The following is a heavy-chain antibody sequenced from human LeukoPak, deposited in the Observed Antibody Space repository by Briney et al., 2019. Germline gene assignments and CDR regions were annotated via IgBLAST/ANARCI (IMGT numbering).Heavy chain of an antibody. V-gene: IGHV1-69*13. Sequence: SVKVSCKASGGTFSSYAISWVRQAPGQGLEWMGGIIPIFGTANYAQKFQGRVTITADESTSTVYMELSSLRSEDTAVYYCARDYYGSGSYRFQYYYYYGMDVWGQGTTVTVSS. CDR1: GGTFSSYA. J-gene: IGHJ6*02. CDR2: IIPIFGTA. D-gene: IGHD3-10*01. CDR3: ARDYYGSGSYRFQYYYYYGMDV.